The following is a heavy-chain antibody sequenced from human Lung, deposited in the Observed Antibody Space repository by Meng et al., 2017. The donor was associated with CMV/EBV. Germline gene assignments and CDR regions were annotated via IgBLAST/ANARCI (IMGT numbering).Heavy chain of an antibody. D-gene: IGHD1-14*01. CDR2: IHPGDSET. V-gene: IGHV5-51*01. Sequence: GEXXKISCKGSGQTFTTYWIAWVRQMPGKGLEWMGVIHPGDSETRYSPSFQGHVTISADMSLSVAYLQWSSLKASDTAIFYCATVGPDQRFDNWGQGTLVTVSS. CDR3: ATVGPDQRFDN. CDR1: GQTFTTYW. J-gene: IGHJ4*02.